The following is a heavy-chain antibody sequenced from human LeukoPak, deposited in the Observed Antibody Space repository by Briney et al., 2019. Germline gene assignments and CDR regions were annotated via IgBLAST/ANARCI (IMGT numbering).Heavy chain of an antibody. CDR1: GFSFSDYY. CDR3: ARAGYCSRGICYSFDY. V-gene: IGHV3-11*01. Sequence: GGSLRLSCTASGFSFSDYYMSWVRQAPGKGLEWVSYISNSGRTIYYADSVKGRFTISRDNAKNSLYLQMDSLRAEDAAVYYCARAGYCSRGICYSFDYWGQGTLVTVSS. D-gene: IGHD2-15*01. J-gene: IGHJ4*02. CDR2: ISNSGRTI.